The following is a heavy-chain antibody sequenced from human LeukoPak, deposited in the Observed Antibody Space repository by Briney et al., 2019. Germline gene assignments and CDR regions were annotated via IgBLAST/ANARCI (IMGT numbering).Heavy chain of an antibody. D-gene: IGHD2/OR15-2a*01. CDR2: ISYDGSNK. Sequence: GGSLRLSCAASGFTFSSYAMHWVRQAPGKGLEWVAVISYDGSNKYYADSVKGRFTISRDNSKNTLYLQMNSLRAEDTAVYYCARGKTSQNIVTRKTYNWFDPWGQGTLVTVSS. V-gene: IGHV3-30*04. J-gene: IGHJ5*02. CDR1: GFTFSSYA. CDR3: ARGKTSQNIVTRKTYNWFDP.